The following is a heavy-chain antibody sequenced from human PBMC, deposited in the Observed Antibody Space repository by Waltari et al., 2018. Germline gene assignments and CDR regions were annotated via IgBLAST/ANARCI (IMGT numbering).Heavy chain of an antibody. D-gene: IGHD3-9*01. Sequence: EVQLVESGGGLAKPGGSLRLSCAASGFTFSSYAMHWVRQAPGKGLEWVSAISSGGSTYYADSVKGRFTISRDNSKNTLSLQMNSLRAEDTAVYYCAIPVNYDYDISSRWRSPLHFDYWGQGVLVTVSS. CDR3: AIPVNYDYDISSRWRSPLHFDY. V-gene: IGHV3-23*04. CDR2: ISSGGST. J-gene: IGHJ4*02. CDR1: GFTFSSYA.